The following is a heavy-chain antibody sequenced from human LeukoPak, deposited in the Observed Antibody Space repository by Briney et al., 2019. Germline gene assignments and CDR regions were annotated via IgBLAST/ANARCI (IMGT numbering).Heavy chain of an antibody. Sequence: GGSLRLSCVGSGFTFNRYGLIWVRQPPGKGLEWVSGIHGNGETTYYGDSVKGRFTISRDNSKSTLYLQMNSLRVEDTAEYFCGRDPNGDYVGAFEFWGQGTKVAVSS. CDR3: GRDPNGDYVGAFEF. V-gene: IGHV3-23*01. J-gene: IGHJ3*01. CDR2: IHGNGETT. CDR1: GFTFNRYG. D-gene: IGHD3-16*01.